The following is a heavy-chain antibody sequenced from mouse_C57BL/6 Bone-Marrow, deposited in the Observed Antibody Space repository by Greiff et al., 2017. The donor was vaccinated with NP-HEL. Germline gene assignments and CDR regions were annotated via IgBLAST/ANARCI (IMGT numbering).Heavy chain of an antibody. Sequence: EVKLVESEGGLVQPGSSMKLSCTASGFTFSDYYMAWVRQVPEKGLEWVANINYDGSSTYYLDSLKSRFIISRDNAKNILYLQMSSLKSEDTATYYCAREVYYYGSSYDYWGQGTTLTVSS. J-gene: IGHJ2*01. D-gene: IGHD1-1*01. V-gene: IGHV5-16*01. CDR3: AREVYYYGSSYDY. CDR1: GFTFSDYY. CDR2: INYDGSST.